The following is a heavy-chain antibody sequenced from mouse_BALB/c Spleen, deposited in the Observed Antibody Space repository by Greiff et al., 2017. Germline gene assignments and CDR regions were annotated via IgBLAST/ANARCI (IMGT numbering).Heavy chain of an antibody. D-gene: IGHD2-1*01. CDR2: ISNLAYSI. CDR1: GFTFSDYG. J-gene: IGHJ4*01. Sequence: EVKLQESGGGLVQPGGSRKLSCAASGFTFSDYGMAWVRQAPGKGPEWVAFISNLAYSIYYADTVTGRFTISRENAKNTLYLEMSSLRSEDTAMYYCARKKGNRDYYAMDYWGQGTSVTVSS. V-gene: IGHV5-15*02. CDR3: ARKKGNRDYYAMDY.